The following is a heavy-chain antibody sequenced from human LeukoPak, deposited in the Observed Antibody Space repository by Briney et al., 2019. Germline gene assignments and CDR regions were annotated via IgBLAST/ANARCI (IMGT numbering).Heavy chain of an antibody. CDR2: INPHSGDT. D-gene: IGHD3-10*02. Sequence: GASVKASCKASGYIFTAYYMHWVRQAPGQGLEWMGWINPHSGDTDYAQKFQGRVTMTRDTSISTAYMELSWLRSDDTAVYYCAREMFRGHNWFDPWGQGTLVTVSS. V-gene: IGHV1-2*02. J-gene: IGHJ5*02. CDR3: AREMFRGHNWFDP. CDR1: GYIFTAYY.